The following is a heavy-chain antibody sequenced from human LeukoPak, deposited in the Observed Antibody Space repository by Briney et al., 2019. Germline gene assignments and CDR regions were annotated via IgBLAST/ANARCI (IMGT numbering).Heavy chain of an antibody. D-gene: IGHD6-6*01. Sequence: SETLSLTCAVYGGSFSGYYWSWIRQPPGKGLEWIGEINHSGSTNYNPSLKSRVTISVDTSKNQFSLKLSSVTAADTAAYYCARGAHRSKKGYFDYWGQGTLVTVSS. CDR1: GGSFSGYY. J-gene: IGHJ4*02. V-gene: IGHV4-34*01. CDR2: INHSGST. CDR3: ARGAHRSKKGYFDY.